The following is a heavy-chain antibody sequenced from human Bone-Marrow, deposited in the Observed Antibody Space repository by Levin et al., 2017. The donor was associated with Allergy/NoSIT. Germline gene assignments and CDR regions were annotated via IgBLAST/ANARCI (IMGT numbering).Heavy chain of an antibody. Sequence: PWGSLRLSCAASGFTFSNYWMSWVRQAPGKGLEWVANIKEDGSDKYYVDSVKGRFTISRDNAKNSLYLQMNSLRAEDTAVYYCVRALAVSGTGYWGQGTLVTVSS. J-gene: IGHJ4*02. D-gene: IGHD6-19*01. CDR2: IKEDGSDK. CDR3: VRALAVSGTGY. V-gene: IGHV3-7*04. CDR1: GFTFSNYW.